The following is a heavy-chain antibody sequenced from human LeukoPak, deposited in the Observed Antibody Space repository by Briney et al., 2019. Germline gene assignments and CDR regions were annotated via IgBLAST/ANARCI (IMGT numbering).Heavy chain of an antibody. Sequence: GGSLRLSCAVSGFTFSDYYMSWIRQAPGKGLEWVSYISSGGSTISHADSVKGRFTISRDNAKNSLYLQMNSLRAEDTAVYYCARGVSVTDNNLRRWGQGTLVTVSS. CDR1: GFTFSDYY. CDR2: ISSGGSTI. J-gene: IGHJ4*02. V-gene: IGHV3-11*04. CDR3: ARGVSVTDNNLRR. D-gene: IGHD2-21*02.